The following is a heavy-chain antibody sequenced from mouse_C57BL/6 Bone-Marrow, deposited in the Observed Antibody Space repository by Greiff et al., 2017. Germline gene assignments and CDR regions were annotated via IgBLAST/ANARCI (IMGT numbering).Heavy chain of an antibody. Sequence: EVMLVESGGGLVQPGGSLKLSCAASGFTFSDYGMAWVRQAPRKGPEWVAFISNLAYSIYYAATVTGRFTISRENAKNTLYLEMSSLRSEDTAMYYCARRLRFYAMDYWGQGTSVTVSS. J-gene: IGHJ4*01. V-gene: IGHV5-15*01. D-gene: IGHD1-1*01. CDR3: ARRLRFYAMDY. CDR2: ISNLAYSI. CDR1: GFTFSDYG.